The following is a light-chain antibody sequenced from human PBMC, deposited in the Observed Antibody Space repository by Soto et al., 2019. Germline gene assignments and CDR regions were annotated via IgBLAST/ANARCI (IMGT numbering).Light chain of an antibody. Sequence: DTVLTQSPLFLPVTPGESASISCRSSQSLLHSNGYNYLDWYLQKPGQSPQLLIYLGSNRASGVPDRFSGSGSGTDFTLKISRVEADDVGVYHCMQALQTPYTFGQGTKLEIK. CDR3: MQALQTPYT. CDR1: QSLLHSNGYNY. J-gene: IGKJ2*01. V-gene: IGKV2-28*01. CDR2: LGS.